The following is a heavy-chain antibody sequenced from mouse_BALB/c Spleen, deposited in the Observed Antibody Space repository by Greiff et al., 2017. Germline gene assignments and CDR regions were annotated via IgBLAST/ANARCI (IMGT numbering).Heavy chain of an antibody. V-gene: IGHV5-12-1*01. CDR3: ASYDYDEFAY. CDR2: ISSGGGST. D-gene: IGHD2-4*01. J-gene: IGHJ3*01. Sequence: DVKLVESGGGLVKPGGSLKLSCAASGFAFSSYDMSWVRQTPEKRLEWVAYISSGGGSTYYPDTVKGRFTISRDNAKNTLYLQMSSLKSEDTAMYYCASYDYDEFAYWGQGTLVTVSA. CDR1: GFAFSSYD.